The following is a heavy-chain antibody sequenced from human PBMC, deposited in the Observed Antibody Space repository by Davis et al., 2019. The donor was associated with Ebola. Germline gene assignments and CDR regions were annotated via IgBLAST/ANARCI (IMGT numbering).Heavy chain of an antibody. V-gene: IGHV3-20*04. CDR1: GFTFDDYG. J-gene: IGHJ6*03. CDR3: ARENHRYCTNGVCPLPYMDV. Sequence: PGGSLRLSCAASGFTFDDYGMSWVRQAPGKGLEWVSGINWNGGSTGYADSVKGRFTISRDNAKNSLYLQMNSLRAEDTALYYCARENHRYCTNGVCPLPYMDVWGKGTTVTVSS. D-gene: IGHD2-8*01. CDR2: INWNGGST.